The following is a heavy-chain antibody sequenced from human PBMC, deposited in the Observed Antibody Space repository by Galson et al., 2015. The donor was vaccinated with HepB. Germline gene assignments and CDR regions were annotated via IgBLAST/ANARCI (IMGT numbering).Heavy chain of an antibody. CDR1: GGSISSGSYY. D-gene: IGHD4-17*01. CDR2: IYTSGST. V-gene: IGHV4-61*02. Sequence: TLSLTCTVSGGSISSGSYYRSWIRQPAGKGLEWIGRIYTSGSTNYNPSLKSRVTMSVDTSKNQFSLKLSSVTAADTAVYYCARRLRQFYYYYMDVWGKGTTVTVSS. CDR3: ARRLRQFYYYYMDV. J-gene: IGHJ6*03.